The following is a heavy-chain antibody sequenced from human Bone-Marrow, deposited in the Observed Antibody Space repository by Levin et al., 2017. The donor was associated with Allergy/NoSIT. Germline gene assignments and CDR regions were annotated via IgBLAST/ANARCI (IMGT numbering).Heavy chain of an antibody. J-gene: IGHJ6*02. CDR1: GFTFKDYA. V-gene: IGHV3-23*01. CDR2: MSASVFTT. Sequence: ETLSLTCAGSGFTFKDYAMSWVRQAPGKGLEWVSAMSASVFTTFYTDSVQGRFTISRDNSMNTLYLQMNSLRAEDTAVYYCASAMSSGWNYYYALDVWGQGTTVTVSS. CDR3: ASAMSSGWNYYYALDV. D-gene: IGHD6-19*01.